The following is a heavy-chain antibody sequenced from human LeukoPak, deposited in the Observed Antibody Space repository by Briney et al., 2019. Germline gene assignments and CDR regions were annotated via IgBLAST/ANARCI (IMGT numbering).Heavy chain of an antibody. CDR1: GFTFSSYS. CDR2: ISGSSSYI. CDR3: ARARDGYNWGPFDY. Sequence: PGGSLRLSCAASGFTFSSYSMNWVRQAPGKGLEWVSSISGSSSYIYYADSVKGRFTISRDNAKNSLYLQMNSLRAEDTAVYYCARARDGYNWGPFDYWGQGTLVTVSS. D-gene: IGHD5-24*01. V-gene: IGHV3-21*01. J-gene: IGHJ4*02.